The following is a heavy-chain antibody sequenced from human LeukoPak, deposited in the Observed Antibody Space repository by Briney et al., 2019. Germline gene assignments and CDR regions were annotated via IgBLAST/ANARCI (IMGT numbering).Heavy chain of an antibody. Sequence: SETLSLTCAVYGGSFSGYYWSWIRQPPGKGLEWIGEINHSGSTNYNPSLKSRVTISVDTSKNQFSLKLSSVTAADTAVYYCASTYYDFWSGANYYMDVWGKGTTVTVSS. CDR2: INHSGST. D-gene: IGHD3-3*01. CDR3: ASTYYDFWSGANYYMDV. J-gene: IGHJ6*03. V-gene: IGHV4-34*01. CDR1: GGSFSGYY.